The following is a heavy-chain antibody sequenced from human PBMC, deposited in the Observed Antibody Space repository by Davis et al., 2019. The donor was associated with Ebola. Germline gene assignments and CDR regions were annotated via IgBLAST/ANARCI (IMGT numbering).Heavy chain of an antibody. CDR2: ISGSGSTI. V-gene: IGHV3-11*01. J-gene: IGHJ4*02. CDR3: ASRVGFHY. CDR1: GVTTFSDYY. Sequence: GESLIIYCAASGVTTFSDYYMSWIRQAPGKGLEWISYISGSGSTIHYADSVKGRFTISRDNASSSLYLQMTSQRGEGTAVYYCASRVGFHYWGQGTLVTVSS. D-gene: IGHD2-21*01.